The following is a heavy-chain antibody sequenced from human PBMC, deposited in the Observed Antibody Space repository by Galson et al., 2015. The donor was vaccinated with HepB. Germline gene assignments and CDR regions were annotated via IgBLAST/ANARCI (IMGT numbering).Heavy chain of an antibody. CDR1: GGSISSGGYY. Sequence: TLSLTCTVSGGSISSGGYYWSWIRQHPGKGLEWIGYIYYSGSTYYNPSLKSRVTISVDTSKNQFSLKLSSVTAADTAVYYCARVNPTRLSPRGVDYWGQGTLVTVSS. J-gene: IGHJ4*02. CDR3: ARVNPTRLSPRGVDY. V-gene: IGHV4-31*03. D-gene: IGHD3-16*02. CDR2: IYYSGST.